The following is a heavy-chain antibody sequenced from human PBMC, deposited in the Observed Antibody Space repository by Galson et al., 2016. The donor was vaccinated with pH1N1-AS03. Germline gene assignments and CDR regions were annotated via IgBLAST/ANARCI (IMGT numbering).Heavy chain of an antibody. CDR3: AQSDYGDYVDYFDY. Sequence: LVKPTQTLTLTCTFSGFSLSTSGVGVGWIRQPPGKALEWLALIYWDDDKRYSPSLKSRLTITKDTSKNQVVLTMTNIDPVDTATYYCAQSDYGDYVDYFDYWGQGTLVTVSS. CDR1: GFSLSTSGVG. D-gene: IGHD4-17*01. CDR2: IYWDDDK. V-gene: IGHV2-5*02. J-gene: IGHJ4*01.